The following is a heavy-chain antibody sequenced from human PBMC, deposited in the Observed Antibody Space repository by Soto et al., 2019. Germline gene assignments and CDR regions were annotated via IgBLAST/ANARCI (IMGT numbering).Heavy chain of an antibody. CDR1: GFTFSSYA. V-gene: IGHV3-23*01. Sequence: EVQLLESGGGLVQPGGSLRLSCAASGFTFSSYAMNWVRQAPGKGLEWVAEVSGSGTITYYAPSVKGRFTISRDSSKHTFYLQMYSLRAEDTAIYYCAKSLSGLLSCGDFNYWGQGALVTVSS. J-gene: IGHJ4*02. D-gene: IGHD2-15*01. CDR2: VSGSGTIT. CDR3: AKSLSGLLSCGDFNY.